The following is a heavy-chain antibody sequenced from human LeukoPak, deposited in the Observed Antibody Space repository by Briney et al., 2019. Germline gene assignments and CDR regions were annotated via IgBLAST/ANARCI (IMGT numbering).Heavy chain of an antibody. Sequence: ASVKVSCKASGYTFTSYGISWVRQAPGQGLEWMGWISAYNGNTNYAQKLQGRVTMTTDTSTSTAYMELRSLRSDDTAVYYCARGTFRYFDRLSDLNWFDPWGQGTLVTVSS. CDR3: ARGTFRYFDRLSDLNWFDP. V-gene: IGHV1-18*01. CDR2: ISAYNGNT. D-gene: IGHD3-9*01. CDR1: GYTFTSYG. J-gene: IGHJ5*02.